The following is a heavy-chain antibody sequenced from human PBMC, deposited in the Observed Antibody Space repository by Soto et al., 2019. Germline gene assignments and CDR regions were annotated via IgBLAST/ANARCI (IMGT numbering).Heavy chain of an antibody. D-gene: IGHD2-2*01. CDR1: GFTFGEYA. CDR3: TRERYCSSTSCYFYYYYMDV. V-gene: IGHV3-49*03. CDR2: IRSKAYGGTT. J-gene: IGHJ6*03. Sequence: GGSLRLSCTPSGFTFGEYAMSWFRQAPGKGLEWVGFIRSKAYGGTTEYAASVKGRFTISRDDSKSIAYLQMNSLKTEDTAVYYRTRERYCSSTSCYFYYYYMDVWGKGTTVTVSS.